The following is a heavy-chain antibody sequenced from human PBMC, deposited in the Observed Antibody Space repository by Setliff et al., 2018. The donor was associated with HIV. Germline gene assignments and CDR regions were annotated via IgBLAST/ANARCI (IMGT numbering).Heavy chain of an antibody. CDR3: ARDYYDSSGYIFFPGLPDY. J-gene: IGHJ4*02. V-gene: IGHV1-69*13. CDR2: IIPIFGTA. Sequence: GASVKVSCKASGGTFSTYAISWVRQAPGQGLEWMGGIIPIFGTANYAQRLQGRVTLTADESTSTAYMELTSLRSEDTAVYYCARDYYDSSGYIFFPGLPDYWGQGTLVTVSS. CDR1: GGTFSTYA. D-gene: IGHD3-22*01.